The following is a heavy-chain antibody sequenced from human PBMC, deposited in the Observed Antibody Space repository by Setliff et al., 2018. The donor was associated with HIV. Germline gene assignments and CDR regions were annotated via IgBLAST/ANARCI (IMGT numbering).Heavy chain of an antibody. V-gene: IGHV1-18*01. Sequence: GASVKVSCKSSGYTFLNSGVTWVRQAPGQGLEWMGWISAYNGNTKYAQKLQGRVTMITDTSTSTAYMELRSLRSDDTAVYYCARDSRYFGYSSSFGDYWGQGTLVTVSS. J-gene: IGHJ4*02. D-gene: IGHD6-13*01. CDR2: ISAYNGNT. CDR3: ARDSRYFGYSSSFGDY. CDR1: GYTFLNSG.